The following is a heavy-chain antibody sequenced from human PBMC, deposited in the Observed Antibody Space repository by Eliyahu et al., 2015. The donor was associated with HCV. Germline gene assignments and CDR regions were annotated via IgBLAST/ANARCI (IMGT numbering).Heavy chain of an antibody. CDR1: GFTFSSYG. J-gene: IGHJ3*02. CDR3: AKLNRDLYYYDSSGNWGYAFDI. Sequence: QVQLVESGGGVVQPGRSLRLSCAASGFTFSSYGMHWVRQAPGKGLEWVAVISYDGSNKYYADSVKGRFTISRDNSKNTLYLQMNSLRAEDTAVYYCAKLNRDLYYYDSSGNWGYAFDIWGQGTMVTVSS. D-gene: IGHD3-22*01. V-gene: IGHV3-30*18. CDR2: ISYDGSNK.